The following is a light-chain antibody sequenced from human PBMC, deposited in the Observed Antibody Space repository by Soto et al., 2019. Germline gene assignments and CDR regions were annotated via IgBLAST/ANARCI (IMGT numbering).Light chain of an antibody. CDR1: NIGSKS. J-gene: IGLJ7*01. V-gene: IGLV3-21*04. CDR3: QVWDSSSDHLAG. Sequence: SYELTQPPSVSVAPGKTARITCGGNNIGSKSVHWYQQKPGQAPVLVIYYDSDRPSGIPERFSGANSGNTATLTISRVEAGDEADYYCQVWDSSSDHLAGFGGGTKLTVL. CDR2: YDS.